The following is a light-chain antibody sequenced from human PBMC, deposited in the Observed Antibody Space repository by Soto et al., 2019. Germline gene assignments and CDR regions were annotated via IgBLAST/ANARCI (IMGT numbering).Light chain of an antibody. V-gene: IGKV1-12*01. J-gene: IGKJ2*01. Sequence: IQMTQSPSSVSASVGDRVTITCRASQGVRNWLAWYQQKPGEAPKLLIYAASTLRRGVPSRFRGSGCGTDFTFTITSLQPEDFATYYCQQAYSFPYTFGQGTKLEIK. CDR2: AAS. CDR3: QQAYSFPYT. CDR1: QGVRNW.